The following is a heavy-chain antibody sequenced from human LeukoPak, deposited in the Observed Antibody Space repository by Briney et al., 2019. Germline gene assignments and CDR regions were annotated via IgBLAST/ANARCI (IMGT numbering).Heavy chain of an antibody. J-gene: IGHJ4*02. D-gene: IGHD3-10*01. V-gene: IGHV5-51*01. CDR2: IYPGDSDT. CDR1: GYSFTSYW. CDR3: ARRYYYGSGVFYY. Sequence: GESLKISCKGSGYSFTSYWNGWVRQMPGKGLEWMGIIYPGDSDTRYSPSFQGQVTISADKSISTAYLQWSSLRASDTAMYYCARRYYYGSGVFYYWGQGTLVTVSS.